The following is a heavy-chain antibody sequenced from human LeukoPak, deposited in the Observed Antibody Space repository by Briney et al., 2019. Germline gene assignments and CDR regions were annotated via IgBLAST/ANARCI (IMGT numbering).Heavy chain of an antibody. CDR3: ARDRAMDAY. V-gene: IGHV3-7*01. CDR2: INQAGSEK. J-gene: IGHJ4*02. D-gene: IGHD5-18*01. Sequence: GGPLRLPCAASGFTYNKYWMHWLRQAPGKALECVANINQAGSEKHYVHSVKGRFTISRDNAKKSLYLQMNSLRVADTAVYYCARDRAMDAYWGQGTLVTVSS. CDR1: GFTYNKYW.